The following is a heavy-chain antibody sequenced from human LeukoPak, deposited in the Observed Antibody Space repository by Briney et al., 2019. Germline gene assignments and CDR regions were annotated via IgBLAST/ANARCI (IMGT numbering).Heavy chain of an antibody. CDR2: IDNEGSDT. J-gene: IGHJ3*01. CDR1: GFTFRSYW. Sequence: GGSLRLSCAASGFTFRSYWIHWVRQATGKGLVWVGRIDNEGSDTIYADSVKGRFTVSRDNDKNTLYLQMNSLRVEDTAVYFCARGGFSHAFDVWGQGTVVTVSS. CDR3: ARGGFSHAFDV. V-gene: IGHV3-74*01. D-gene: IGHD5-12*01.